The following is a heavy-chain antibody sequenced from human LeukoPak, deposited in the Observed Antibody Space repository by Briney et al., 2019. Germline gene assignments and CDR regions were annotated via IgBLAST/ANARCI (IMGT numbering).Heavy chain of an antibody. CDR3: ATDGPVGATAHTFDT. J-gene: IGHJ3*02. D-gene: IGHD1-26*01. CDR1: GFTFSSFG. Sequence: GGSLRLSCAASGFTFSSFGMHWVRQAPGKGPEWVAIIWYDGSNQYYADSVKGRFTISRDTPKNMLYLQMNSLRVEDTAIYYCATDGPVGATAHTFDTWGQGTMVTVPS. V-gene: IGHV3-33*01. CDR2: IWYDGSNQ.